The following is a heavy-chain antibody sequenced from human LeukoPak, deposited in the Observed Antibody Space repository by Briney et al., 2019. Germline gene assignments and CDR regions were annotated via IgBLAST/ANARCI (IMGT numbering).Heavy chain of an antibody. CDR2: ISSNGGST. J-gene: IGHJ4*02. CDR1: GFTFSTYA. V-gene: IGHV3-64*01. Sequence: GGSLRLSRAASGFTFSTYAMHWVRQAPGKGLEHVSVISSNGGSTYYANSVKGRFTISRDNSKNTLYLQMGSLRAEDMAVYYCARDGLGSSSWSYFDYWGQGTLVTVSS. CDR3: ARDGLGSSSWSYFDY. D-gene: IGHD6-13*01.